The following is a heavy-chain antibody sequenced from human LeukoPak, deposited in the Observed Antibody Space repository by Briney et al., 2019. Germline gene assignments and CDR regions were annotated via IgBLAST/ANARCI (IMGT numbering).Heavy chain of an antibody. CDR2: ISSSSSYI. D-gene: IGHD5-18*01. CDR3: ARGSAVVDY. CDR1: GGSIISRNW. V-gene: IGHV3-21*01. Sequence: PSETLSLTCAVSGGSIISRNWWSWVRQPPGKGLEWVSSISSSSSYIYYADSVKGRFTISRDNAKNSLYLQMNSLRAEDTAVYYCARGSAVVDYWGQGTLVTVSS. J-gene: IGHJ4*02.